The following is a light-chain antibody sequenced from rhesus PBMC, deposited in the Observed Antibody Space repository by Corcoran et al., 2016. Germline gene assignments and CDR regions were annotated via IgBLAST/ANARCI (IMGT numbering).Light chain of an antibody. Sequence: DIQMTQSPSSLSASVGDTVTITCQASQGISKYLAWYQQKPGKAPKLLIYDASTLQSGVPSRFSGSGSGTEVTLTISSLQPEEFATYYCQQHNSYPFTFGPGTKLDIK. CDR1: QGISKY. J-gene: IGKJ3*01. CDR2: DAS. CDR3: QQHNSYPFT. V-gene: IGKV1-25*01.